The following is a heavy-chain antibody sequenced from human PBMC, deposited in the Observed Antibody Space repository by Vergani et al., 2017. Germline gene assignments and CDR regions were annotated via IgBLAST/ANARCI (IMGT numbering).Heavy chain of an antibody. D-gene: IGHD6-19*01. J-gene: IGHJ5*02. CDR1: FDSIRNLY. V-gene: IGHV4-59*11. Sequence: QVQLQESGPGLVKSSETLTLTCSVSFDSIRNLYCNWIRQPPGKGLEWIGSIYYSENTNYNPSLKTRVTISVDTSKNQFSLTLTSVTAADTAVYYCASDTRSGQRADRWGQGILVTVTS. CDR3: ASDTRSGQRADR. CDR2: IYYSENT.